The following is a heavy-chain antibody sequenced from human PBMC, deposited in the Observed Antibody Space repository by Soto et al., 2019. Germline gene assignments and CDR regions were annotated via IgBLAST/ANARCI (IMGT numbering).Heavy chain of an antibody. Sequence: QVPLVESGGGVVQPGRSLRLSCAASGFTFSSYGMHWVRQAPGKGLEWVAVIWYDGSNKYYADSVKGRFTISRDNSKNTLYLQMNSLRAEDTAVYYCARDGGCIGGSCYYYGMDVWGQGTTVTVSS. CDR3: ARDGGCIGGSCYYYGMDV. J-gene: IGHJ6*02. V-gene: IGHV3-33*01. D-gene: IGHD2-15*01. CDR1: GFTFSSYG. CDR2: IWYDGSNK.